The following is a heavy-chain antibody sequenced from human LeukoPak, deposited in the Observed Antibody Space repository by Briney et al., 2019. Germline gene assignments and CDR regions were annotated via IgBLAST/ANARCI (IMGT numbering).Heavy chain of an antibody. V-gene: IGHV3-23*01. Sequence: GGSLRLSCAASGFTFSSYAMSWVRQAPGKGLEWVSAISGSGGSTYYADSVKGRFTISRDNSKNTLHLQMNSLRVEDTAVYYCAKDGSRGYSYGFDYWGQGTLVTVSS. CDR3: AKDGSRGYSYGFDY. J-gene: IGHJ4*02. D-gene: IGHD5-18*01. CDR2: ISGSGGST. CDR1: GFTFSSYA.